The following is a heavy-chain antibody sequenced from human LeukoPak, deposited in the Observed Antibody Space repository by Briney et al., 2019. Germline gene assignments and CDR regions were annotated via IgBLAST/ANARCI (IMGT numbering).Heavy chain of an antibody. CDR3: ASFSSSWSRFDY. CDR2: FYTSGST. Sequence: PSETLSLTCTVSGDFISSYYWSWIRQPAGKGLEWIGRFYTSGSTNYNPSLKSRVTMSVDTSKNQFSLKLSSVTAADTAVYYCASFSSSWSRFDYWGQGTLVTVSS. V-gene: IGHV4-4*07. CDR1: GDFISSYY. J-gene: IGHJ4*02. D-gene: IGHD6-13*01.